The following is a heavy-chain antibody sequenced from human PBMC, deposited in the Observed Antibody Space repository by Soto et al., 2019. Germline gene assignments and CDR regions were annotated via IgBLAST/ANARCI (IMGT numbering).Heavy chain of an antibody. V-gene: IGHV3-30*03. CDR3: ATPYYYNH. CDR1: GFTFSAYG. J-gene: IGHJ4*02. Sequence: PGGSLRLSCVASGFTFSAYGIHWVRQAPGKGLEWVGVISSDGETTYYADSVKGRFTISRDNARKSLYLQMDSLGAEDTGVYYCATPYYYNHWGPGTLVTVSS. CDR2: ISSDGETT.